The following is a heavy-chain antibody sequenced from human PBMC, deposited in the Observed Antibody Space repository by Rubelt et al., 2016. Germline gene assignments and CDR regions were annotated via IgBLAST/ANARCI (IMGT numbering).Heavy chain of an antibody. V-gene: IGHV4-59*08. CDR1: GGSISSYY. J-gene: IGHJ4*02. Sequence: QVQLQESGPGLVKPSETLSLTCTVSGGSISSYYWSWIRQPPGKGLEWIGYIYYSGSTYYNPSLKSRVTISVETSKNQFSLKLSSVTAADTAVYYCARHGGSYDYWGQGTLVTVSS. CDR3: ARHGGSYDY. D-gene: IGHD1-26*01. CDR2: IYYSGST.